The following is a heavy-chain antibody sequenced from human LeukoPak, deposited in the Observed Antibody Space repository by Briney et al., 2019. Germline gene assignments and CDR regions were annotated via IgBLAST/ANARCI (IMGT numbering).Heavy chain of an antibody. V-gene: IGHV1-18*01. CDR3: ARIYSGFRNYYYYYYMDV. CDR2: ISAYNGNT. D-gene: IGHD2-21*01. J-gene: IGHJ6*03. CDR1: GYTFTSYG. Sequence: GASVKVSCKASGYTFTSYGISWVRQAPGQGLEWMGWISAYNGNTNYAQKLQGRVTMTTDTSTSTAYMELRSLRSDDTAVYYCARIYSGFRNYYYYYYMDVWGKGTTVTISS.